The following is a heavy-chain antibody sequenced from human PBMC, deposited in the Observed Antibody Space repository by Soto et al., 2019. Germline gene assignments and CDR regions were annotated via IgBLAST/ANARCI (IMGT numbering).Heavy chain of an antibody. D-gene: IGHD1-26*01. J-gene: IGHJ6*02. CDR2: IIPIFGTA. CDR3: ARDRVGATMPYYYYGMDV. CDR1: GGTFSSYA. V-gene: IGHV1-69*13. Sequence: VASVKVSCKASGGTFSSYAISWVRQAPGQGLEWMGGIIPIFGTANYAQKFQGRVTITADESTSTAYMELSSLRSEDTAVYYCARDRVGATMPYYYYGMDVWGQGTTVTVSS.